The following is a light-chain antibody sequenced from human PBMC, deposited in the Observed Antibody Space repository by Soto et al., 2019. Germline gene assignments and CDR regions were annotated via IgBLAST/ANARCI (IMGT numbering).Light chain of an antibody. CDR2: KAS. CDR1: QSISSW. Sequence: DIRMTQSPSSLSASVGDRFTITCRASQSISSWLAWYQQKPGKAPKLLIYKASTLKSGVPSRFSGSGSGTEFTLTISSLQPDDFATYYCQHYNSYSEAFGQGTKVDIK. J-gene: IGKJ1*01. V-gene: IGKV1-5*03. CDR3: QHYNSYSEA.